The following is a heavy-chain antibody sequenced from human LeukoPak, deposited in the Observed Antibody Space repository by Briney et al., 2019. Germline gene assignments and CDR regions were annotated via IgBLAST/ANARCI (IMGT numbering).Heavy chain of an antibody. CDR3: ARDPYSGTYGNTYYYYMDV. CDR1: GFTFSSYS. V-gene: IGHV3-21*01. Sequence: TGGSLRLSCAASGFTFSSYSMNWVRQAPGKGLEWVSSISSSSSYIYYADSVKGRFTISRDNARNSLYLQMNSLRVEDTAVYYCARDPYSGTYGNTYYYYMDVWGKGTTVTISS. CDR2: ISSSSSYI. D-gene: IGHD1-26*01. J-gene: IGHJ6*03.